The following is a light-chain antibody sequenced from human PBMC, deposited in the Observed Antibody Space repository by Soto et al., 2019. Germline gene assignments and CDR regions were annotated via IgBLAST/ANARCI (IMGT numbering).Light chain of an antibody. V-gene: IGLV1-44*01. CDR1: SSNIGSNT. J-gene: IGLJ2*01. Sequence: QSVLTQPPSASGTPGQRVTISCSGSSSNIGSNTVNWYQQLPGTAPKLLIYSNNQRPSGVPDRFSGSKSGTSASLAISGLQSEDEADYYCAALDDSLNGVVFGGGTKVTV. CDR2: SNN. CDR3: AALDDSLNGVV.